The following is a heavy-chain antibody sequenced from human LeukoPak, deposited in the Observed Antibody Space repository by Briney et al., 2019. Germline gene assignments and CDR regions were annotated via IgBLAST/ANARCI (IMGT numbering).Heavy chain of an antibody. J-gene: IGHJ4*02. V-gene: IGHV3-74*01. CDR3: ARGGTTVTTCIDY. CDR2: SNSDGSST. CDR1: GFTFSSYW. Sequence: QPGGSLRLSCAASGFTFSSYWMHWVRQAPGKGLVWVSRSNSDGSSTSYADSVKGRFTISRDNAKNTLYLQMNSLRAEDTAVYYCARGGTTVTTCIDYWGQGTLVTVSS. D-gene: IGHD4-11*01.